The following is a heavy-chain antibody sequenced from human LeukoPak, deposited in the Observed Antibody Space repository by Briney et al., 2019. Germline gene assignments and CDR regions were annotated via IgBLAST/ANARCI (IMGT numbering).Heavy chain of an antibody. J-gene: IGHJ3*02. V-gene: IGHV4-59*12. Sequence: PSETLSLTCAVSGASISSYYWIWIRQPPGKGLECIGSIYYTGNTNYNPSLKSRVTMSVDTSKNQFSLKVNSVTAADTAVYYCARFSNFVSDIWGQGTMVTVSS. CDR2: IYYTGNT. CDR1: GASISSYY. CDR3: ARFSNFVSDI. D-gene: IGHD1-1*01.